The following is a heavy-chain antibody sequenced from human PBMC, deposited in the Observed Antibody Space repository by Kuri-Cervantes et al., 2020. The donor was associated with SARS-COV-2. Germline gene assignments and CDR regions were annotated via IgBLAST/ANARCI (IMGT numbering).Heavy chain of an antibody. Sequence: GESLKISCAASGFTFGSYAMTWVRQAPGKGLEWVSGISATSGGTYYADSAKGRFTTFRDNSNNRLYLQMSSLRAEDTAVYYCARGRDIYASSWFEYWGQGVLVTFSS. D-gene: IGHD2-2*01. CDR3: ARGRDIYASSWFEY. CDR2: ISATSGGT. CDR1: GFTFGSYA. J-gene: IGHJ5*01. V-gene: IGHV3-23*01.